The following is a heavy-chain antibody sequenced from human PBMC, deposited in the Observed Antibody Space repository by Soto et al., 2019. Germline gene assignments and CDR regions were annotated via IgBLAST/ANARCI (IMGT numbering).Heavy chain of an antibody. J-gene: IGHJ6*02. CDR2: IDPSDSYT. CDR3: ARRSGIAVAGTLRYGMDV. Sequence: GESLKISCKGSGYSFTSYWISWVRQMPGKGLEWMGRIDPSDSYTNYSPSFQGHVTISADKSISTAYLQWSSLKASDTAMYYCARRSGIAVAGTLRYGMDVWGQGTTVTVSS. D-gene: IGHD6-19*01. V-gene: IGHV5-10-1*01. CDR1: GYSFTSYW.